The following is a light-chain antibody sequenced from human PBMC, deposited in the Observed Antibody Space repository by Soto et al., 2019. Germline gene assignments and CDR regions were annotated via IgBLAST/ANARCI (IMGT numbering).Light chain of an antibody. CDR3: QLRSSWPPYT. V-gene: IGKV3-11*01. J-gene: IGKJ2*01. CDR1: QSVGTY. Sequence: EFVLTQSPATLSLSPGEGASLSCWASQSVGTYMAWYQHKPGQPPRLLIYDASKRATGIPARFSGSGSGTNFTFTSSSLEPADFALYFCQLRSSWPPYTFAQGTKVEMK. CDR2: DAS.